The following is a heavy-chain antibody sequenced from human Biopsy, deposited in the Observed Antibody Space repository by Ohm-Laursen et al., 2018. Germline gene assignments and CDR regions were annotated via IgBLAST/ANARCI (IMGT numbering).Heavy chain of an antibody. V-gene: IGHV4-59*11. D-gene: IGHD3-22*01. Sequence: SETLSLTCAVTYGSISGHFWSWIRQAPGKGLDWIGYVYYNGNTNYSPSLKSRATISLDTSKDRFSLKVTSVTAADTAVYYCAREKYDGSDHYSSPFDSWGQGALVTVSS. J-gene: IGHJ4*02. CDR1: YGSISGHF. CDR3: AREKYDGSDHYSSPFDS. CDR2: VYYNGNT.